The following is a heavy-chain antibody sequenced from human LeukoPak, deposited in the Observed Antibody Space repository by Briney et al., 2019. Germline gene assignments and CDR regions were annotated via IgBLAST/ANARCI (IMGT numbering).Heavy chain of an antibody. D-gene: IGHD3-16*01. CDR3: ARHLTMITVPRDAFDI. CDR1: GYSFTNYW. J-gene: IGHJ3*02. CDR2: IYPGDSDT. Sequence: GESLKISCKGSGYSFTNYWIGWVRQMPGKGLEWMGIIYPGDSDTRYSPSFQGQVTISADKSISTAYLQWSGLKASDTAMYYCARHLTMITVPRDAFDIWGQGTMVTVSS. V-gene: IGHV5-51*01.